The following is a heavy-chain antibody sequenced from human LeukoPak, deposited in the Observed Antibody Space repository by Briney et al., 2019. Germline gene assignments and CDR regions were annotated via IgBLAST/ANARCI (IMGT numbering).Heavy chain of an antibody. CDR2: ITGTGTNP. J-gene: IGHJ3*02. Sequence: GGSLRLSCAASGFTFSSYAMSWVRQAPGKGLEWVSTITGTGTNPYYTDSMKGRFTISRDNSQDTVYLQLNGLRADDTAVYYCANCISTLDSGDVFDIWGQGTMVTVSS. CDR3: ANCISTLDSGDVFDI. V-gene: IGHV3-23*01. D-gene: IGHD1-26*01. CDR1: GFTFSSYA.